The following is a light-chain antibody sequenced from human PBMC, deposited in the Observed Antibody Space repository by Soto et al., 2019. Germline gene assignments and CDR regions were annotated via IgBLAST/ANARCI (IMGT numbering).Light chain of an antibody. J-gene: IGKJ2*01. CDR3: QQYGGSPPEYT. CDR2: GTS. CDR1: QSVSNSY. Sequence: EIVLTQSPGTLSLSPGERATFSCRASQSVSNSYLAWYQQKPGQAPSLLIYGTSTRATGIPDRFSGSGSGTDFTLTISRLEPEDFAVYYCQQYGGSPPEYTFGQGTKLEI. V-gene: IGKV3-20*01.